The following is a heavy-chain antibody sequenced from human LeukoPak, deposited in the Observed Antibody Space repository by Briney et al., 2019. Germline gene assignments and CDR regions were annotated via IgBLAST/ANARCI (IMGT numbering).Heavy chain of an antibody. D-gene: IGHD3-22*01. J-gene: IGHJ4*02. Sequence: PGWSLRLSCTTSGFTFSSYAMSWVRQAPGKGLEWVSAISGSGGSTYYADSVKGRFTISRDNSKNTLYLQMNSLRAEDTAVYYCAKDRRVHYYDSSGYKSHWGQGTLVTVSS. CDR1: GFTFSSYA. V-gene: IGHV3-23*01. CDR3: AKDRRVHYYDSSGYKSH. CDR2: ISGSGGST.